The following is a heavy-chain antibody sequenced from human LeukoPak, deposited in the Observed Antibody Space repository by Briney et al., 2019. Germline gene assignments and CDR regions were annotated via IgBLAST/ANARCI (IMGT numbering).Heavy chain of an antibody. J-gene: IGHJ1*01. D-gene: IGHD3-22*01. V-gene: IGHV1-24*01. Sequence: ASVKVSCKVSEYTLTELSVHWVRQAPGKGLEWMGGFDPEDGETIYAQKFQGRVTMTEDTSTDTAYMELSSLRSEDTAMYYCATVSYYYDSSGYQGYFQHWGQGTLVTVSS. CDR3: ATVSYYYDSSGYQGYFQH. CDR1: EYTLTELS. CDR2: FDPEDGET.